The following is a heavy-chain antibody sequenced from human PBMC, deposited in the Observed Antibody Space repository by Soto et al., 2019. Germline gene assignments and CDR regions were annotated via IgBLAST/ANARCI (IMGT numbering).Heavy chain of an antibody. CDR1: GGTFSGYA. CDR2: IIPIFGTA. D-gene: IGHD1-26*01. J-gene: IGHJ3*02. Sequence: SVTVSCTASGGTFSGYAISWVRQDTEQGLEWMGGIIPIFGTANYAQKFQGRVTITADKSTSTAYMELSSLRSEDTAVYYCARDPGVGATTIVAFDIWGQGTMVIGSS. V-gene: IGHV1-69*06. CDR3: ARDPGVGATTIVAFDI.